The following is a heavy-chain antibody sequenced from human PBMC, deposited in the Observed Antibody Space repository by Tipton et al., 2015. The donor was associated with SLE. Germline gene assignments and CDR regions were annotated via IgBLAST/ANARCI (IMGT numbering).Heavy chain of an antibody. D-gene: IGHD6-6*01. CDR1: GFTFSSYE. V-gene: IGHV3-48*03. CDR2: ISSSGTTK. CDR3: ARGGGSSPSAFDI. Sequence: SLRLSCAASGFTFSSYEMNWVRQAPGKGLEWVSYISSSGTTKYYADSVKGRFTISRDNSKNTLYLQMNSLRAEDTAVYYCARGGGSSPSAFDIWGQGTMVTVSS. J-gene: IGHJ3*02.